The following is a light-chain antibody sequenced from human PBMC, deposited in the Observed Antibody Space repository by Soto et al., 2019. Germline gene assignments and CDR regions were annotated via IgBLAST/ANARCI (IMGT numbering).Light chain of an antibody. V-gene: IGKV3-20*01. J-gene: IGKJ1*01. CDR3: HQYGRSPWT. Sequence: EIVLTQSPGTLSLSPGERATLSCRASQSVSSSYLAWYQQKPGQAPRLLIYGASNRATGIPDRFSGSGSGTDFTLTISRLEPEDFAVYYCHQYGRSPWTLGQGTKVDIK. CDR1: QSVSSSY. CDR2: GAS.